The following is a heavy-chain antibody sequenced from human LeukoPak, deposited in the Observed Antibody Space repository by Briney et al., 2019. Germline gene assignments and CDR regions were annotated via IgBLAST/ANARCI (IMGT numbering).Heavy chain of an antibody. J-gene: IGHJ6*02. CDR1: GYTFTSYY. V-gene: IGHV1-46*01. CDR3: ARGGVTYYDYVWGSSYGMDV. CDR2: INPSGGNT. D-gene: IGHD3-16*01. Sequence: ASVKVSCKASGYTFTSYYMHWVRQAPGQGLEWMGIINPSGGNTGYAQKFQGRVTMTRNTSISTAYMELSSLRSEDTAVYYCARGGVTYYDYVWGSSYGMDVWGQGTTVTVSS.